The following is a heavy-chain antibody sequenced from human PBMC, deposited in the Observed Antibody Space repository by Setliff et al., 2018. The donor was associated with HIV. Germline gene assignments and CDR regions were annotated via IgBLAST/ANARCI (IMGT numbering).Heavy chain of an antibody. J-gene: IGHJ4*02. CDR1: NGSFSGYY. V-gene: IGHV4-34*01. Sequence: SETLSLTCAVYNGSFSGYYWTWIRQPPGKGLEWIGEINHSGSTNYSPSLKSRVTISVDASKNQFSLRLSSVTAADTAVYYCAAWGPRYTHAPFFFDSWGQGTLVTVSS. CDR3: AAWGPRYTHAPFFFDS. D-gene: IGHD3-16*01. CDR2: INHSGST.